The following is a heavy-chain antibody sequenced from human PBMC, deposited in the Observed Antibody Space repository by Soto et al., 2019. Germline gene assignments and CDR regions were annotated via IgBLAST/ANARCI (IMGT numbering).Heavy chain of an antibody. CDR3: ARGLRYGTYYYYYGMDV. V-gene: IGHV4-34*01. Sequence: SETLSLTCAVYGGSFSGYYWSWIRQPPGKGLEWIGEINHSGSTNYNPSLKSRVTISVDTSKNQFSLKLSSVTAADTAVYYCARGLRYGTYYYYYGMDVWGQGTTVTVSS. CDR1: GGSFSGYY. CDR2: INHSGST. D-gene: IGHD1-1*01. J-gene: IGHJ6*02.